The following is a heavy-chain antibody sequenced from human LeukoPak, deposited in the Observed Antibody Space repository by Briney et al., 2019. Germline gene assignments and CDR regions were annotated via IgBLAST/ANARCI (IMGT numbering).Heavy chain of an antibody. CDR1: GYTLTELS. V-gene: IGHV1-24*01. CDR2: FDPEDGET. Sequence: ASVKVSCKVSGYTLTELSMHWVRQAPGKGLEWMGGFDPEDGETIYAQKFQGRVTMTEDTSTDTAYMELSSLRSEDTAVYYCATTSITIFGVVINAFDIWGQGTMVTVSS. J-gene: IGHJ3*02. D-gene: IGHD3-3*01. CDR3: ATTSITIFGVVINAFDI.